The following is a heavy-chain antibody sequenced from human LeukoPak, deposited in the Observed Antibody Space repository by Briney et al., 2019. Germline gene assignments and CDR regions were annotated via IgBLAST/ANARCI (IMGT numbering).Heavy chain of an antibody. V-gene: IGHV3-21*01. CDR1: GFTFSSYS. CDR2: ISSSSSYI. Sequence: GGSLRLSCAASGFTFSSYSMNWVRQAPGKGLEWVSSISSSSSYIYYADSVKGRFTISRDNAKNSLYLQMNSLRAEHTAVYYCARVGGRGASAAGTIDYWGQGTLVTVSS. CDR3: ARVGGRGASAAGTIDY. D-gene: IGHD6-13*01. J-gene: IGHJ4*02.